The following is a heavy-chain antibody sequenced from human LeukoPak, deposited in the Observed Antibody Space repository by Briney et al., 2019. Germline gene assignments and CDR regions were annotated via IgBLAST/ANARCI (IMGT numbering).Heavy chain of an antibody. CDR2: MNPNSGNT. Sequence: GASVKVSCKASGYTFTSYDINWVRQATGQGLEWMGWMNPNSGNTGYAQKFQGRVTITRNTSISTAYMELSSLRSEDTAVYYCARAPPYYDSSGYYYGYPTPNDYWGQGTLVTVSS. J-gene: IGHJ4*02. V-gene: IGHV1-8*03. D-gene: IGHD3-22*01. CDR1: GYTFTSYD. CDR3: ARAPPYYDSSGYYYGYPTPNDY.